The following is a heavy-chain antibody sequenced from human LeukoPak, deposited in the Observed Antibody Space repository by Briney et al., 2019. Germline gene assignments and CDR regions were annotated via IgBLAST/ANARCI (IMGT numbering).Heavy chain of an antibody. V-gene: IGHV4-34*01. Sequence: SETLSLTCAVYGGSFSGYYWSWIRQPPGKGLEWIGEINHSGSTNYNPSLKSRVTISVDTSKNQSSLNLSSVTAADTAVYYCARGQYLNRYYYDSSGFFDYWGQGTLVTVSS. CDR2: INHSGST. CDR1: GGSFSGYY. D-gene: IGHD3-22*01. CDR3: ARGQYLNRYYYDSSGFFDY. J-gene: IGHJ4*02.